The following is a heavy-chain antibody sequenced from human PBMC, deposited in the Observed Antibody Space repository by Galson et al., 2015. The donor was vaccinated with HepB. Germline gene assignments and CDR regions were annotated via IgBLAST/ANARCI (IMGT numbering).Heavy chain of an antibody. J-gene: IGHJ4*02. CDR2: ISSSSSYT. D-gene: IGHD3-22*01. Sequence: SLRLSCAASGFTFSDYYMSWIRQAPGKGLEWVSYISSSSSYTNYADSVKGRFTISRDNAKNSLYLQMNSLRAEDTAVYYCVADYYDSKYDYWGQGTLVTVSS. V-gene: IGHV3-11*06. CDR1: GFTFSDYY. CDR3: VADYYDSKYDY.